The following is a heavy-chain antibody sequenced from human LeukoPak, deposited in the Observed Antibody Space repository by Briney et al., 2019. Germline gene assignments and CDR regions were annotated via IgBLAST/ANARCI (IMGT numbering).Heavy chain of an antibody. CDR3: ARDVAAGAGTPFDY. D-gene: IGHD6-19*01. CDR2: TYYRSKWYS. CDR1: GDSVSSNSAA. Sequence: SQTLSLTCAISGDSVSSNSAAWNWIRQSPSRGLEWLGRTYYRSKWYSDYAVSVKSRIAINPDTSKNQFSLQLNSVTPEDTAVYYCARDVAAGAGTPFDYWGQGTLVTVSS. J-gene: IGHJ4*02. V-gene: IGHV6-1*01.